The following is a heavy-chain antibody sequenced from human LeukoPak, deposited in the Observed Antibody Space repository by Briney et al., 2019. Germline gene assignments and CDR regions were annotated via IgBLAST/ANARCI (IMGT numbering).Heavy chain of an antibody. D-gene: IGHD3-9*01. CDR2: IRGSGGTT. CDR3: AKGLFDWLSDSDY. CDR1: GFTVSGCA. V-gene: IGHV3-23*01. J-gene: IGHJ4*02. Sequence: GGSLRLSCAASGFTVSGCAMSWVRQAPGKGLERVSAIRGSGGTTYYADSVKGRFTISRDNSKDTLYLQMNSLRAEDTAVYYCAKGLFDWLSDSDYWGKGTLVTVSS.